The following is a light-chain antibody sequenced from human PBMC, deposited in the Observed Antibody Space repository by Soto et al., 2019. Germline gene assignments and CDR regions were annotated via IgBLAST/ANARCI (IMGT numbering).Light chain of an antibody. CDR1: QSVSSSY. CDR2: GAS. CDR3: QQYGNSPWT. V-gene: IGKV3-20*01. J-gene: IGKJ1*01. Sequence: EIVLTQSPGTLSLSPGERATLSCRTSQSVSSSYLAWYQHKPGQAPRLLIYGASRRATGIPDRFSGSGSGTDFTLTISRLEPEDFAVYYCQQYGNSPWTFGQGTKVEIK.